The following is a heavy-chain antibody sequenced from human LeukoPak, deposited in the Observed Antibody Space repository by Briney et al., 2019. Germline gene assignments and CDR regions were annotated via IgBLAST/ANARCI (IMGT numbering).Heavy chain of an antibody. V-gene: IGHV3-53*01. Sequence: GGSLRLSCAASGFTVSSNYMSWVRQAPGKGLEGVSVIYSGGSTYYADSVKGRFTISRDNSKNTLYLQMNSLRAEDTPVYYCARETVAYDSSGYYPLHYWGQGTLVTVSS. D-gene: IGHD3-22*01. CDR2: IYSGGST. CDR1: GFTVSSNY. CDR3: ARETVAYDSSGYYPLHY. J-gene: IGHJ4*02.